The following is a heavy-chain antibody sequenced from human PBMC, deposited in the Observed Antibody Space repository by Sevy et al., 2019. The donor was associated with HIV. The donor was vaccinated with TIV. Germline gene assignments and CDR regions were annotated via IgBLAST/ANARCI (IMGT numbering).Heavy chain of an antibody. J-gene: IGHJ4*02. CDR2: FDPEDDET. CDR1: GYTLSGLS. V-gene: IGHV1-24*01. Sequence: ASVKVSCKVSGYTLSGLSMHWVRQAPGKGLEWVASFDPEDDETIYAQKFQGRVTMTEDTSTDTAYKELRSLRSEDTAVYYCATTKDYYENSGDPFDYWGQGTLVTVSS. CDR3: ATTKDYYENSGDPFDY. D-gene: IGHD3-22*01.